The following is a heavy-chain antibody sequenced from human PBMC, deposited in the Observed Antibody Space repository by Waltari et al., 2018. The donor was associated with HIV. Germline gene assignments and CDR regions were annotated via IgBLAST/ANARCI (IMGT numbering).Heavy chain of an antibody. CDR3: ARANSSTSRYSAFDM. J-gene: IGHJ3*02. Sequence: QAQLQEPGPGLVKPSETLSLNCTVSGGSISSFYWSWVRPPAGKGLEWIGGFYSSGNSNYNPSLKSRVTLSLDTAKNQFSLNLSSVTAADTAVYYCARANSSTSRYSAFDMWGQGTVGTVSS. CDR2: FYSSGNS. V-gene: IGHV4-4*07. CDR1: GGSISSFY. D-gene: IGHD2-2*02.